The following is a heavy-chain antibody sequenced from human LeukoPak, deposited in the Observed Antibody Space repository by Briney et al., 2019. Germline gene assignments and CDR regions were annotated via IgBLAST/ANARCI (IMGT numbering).Heavy chain of an antibody. CDR1: GFTFSSYA. CDR3: AKDGGYCSGGSCSSTYADY. V-gene: IGHV3-23*01. D-gene: IGHD2-15*01. CDR2: ISGSGGNT. Sequence: QAGGSLRLSCAASGFTFSSYAMSWVRQAPGKGQEWVPAISGSGGNTYYADSVKGRFTISRDNSKNTLYLQMNGLRAEDTAVYYCAKDGGYCSGGSCSSTYADYWGQGTLVTVSS. J-gene: IGHJ4*02.